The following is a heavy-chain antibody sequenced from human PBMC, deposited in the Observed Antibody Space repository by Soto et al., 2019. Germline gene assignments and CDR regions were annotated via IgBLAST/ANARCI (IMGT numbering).Heavy chain of an antibody. Sequence: ESGGGVVQPGRSLRLSCAASGFTFTSYGMHWVRQAPGTRLEWVAGISYDGGLQHYADSVKGRFTIFRDNSKNMVLLQMKSLRAEDTAVYYCVSDRGYGHASVPYSWGQGTLVSVSS. CDR3: VSDRGYGHASVPYS. D-gene: IGHD5-18*01. V-gene: IGHV3-30*03. CDR1: GFTFTSYG. CDR2: ISYDGGLQ. J-gene: IGHJ4*02.